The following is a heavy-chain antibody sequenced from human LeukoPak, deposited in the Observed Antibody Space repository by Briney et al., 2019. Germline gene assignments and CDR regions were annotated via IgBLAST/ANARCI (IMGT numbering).Heavy chain of an antibody. CDR1: GYSFTSYW. Sequence: GESLKISCKGSGYSFTSYWIGWVRQMPGKGLEWMGIIYPGDSDATYSPSFQGQVTVSADKSISTAYLQWSSLKASDTAMYYCARHSVHTYYYDSSQDLAWFDPWGQGTLVTVSS. CDR2: IYPGDSDA. V-gene: IGHV5-51*01. D-gene: IGHD3-22*01. J-gene: IGHJ5*02. CDR3: ARHSVHTYYYDSSQDLAWFDP.